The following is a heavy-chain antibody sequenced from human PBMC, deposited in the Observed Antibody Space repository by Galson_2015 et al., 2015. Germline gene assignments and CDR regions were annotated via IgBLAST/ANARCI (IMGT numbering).Heavy chain of an antibody. J-gene: IGHJ2*01. D-gene: IGHD1-14*01. Sequence: TLSLTCTVSGGSISSGDYYWSWIRRPPGKGLEWIGYIYYSGSTYYNPSLKSRVTISVDTSKNQFSLKLSSVPAADTAVYYCARRPSSLPPLRGGRYFDLWGRGTLVTVSS. CDR1: GGSISSGDYY. V-gene: IGHV4-30-4*01. CDR2: IYYSGST. CDR3: ARRPSSLPPLRGGRYFDL.